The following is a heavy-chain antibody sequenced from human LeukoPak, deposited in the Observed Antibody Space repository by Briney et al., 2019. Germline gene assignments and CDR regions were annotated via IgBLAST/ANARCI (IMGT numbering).Heavy chain of an antibody. J-gene: IGHJ6*02. V-gene: IGHV4-34*01. CDR1: GGSFSGYY. D-gene: IGHD3-3*01. Sequence: SETLSLTCAVYGGSFSGYYWSWIRQPPGQGLEWIGEINHSGSTNYNPSLKSRFTISVGTSKNQFSLKLSSVTAADTAVYYCAILLRFFGTGYYYGMDVWGQGTTVTVSS. CDR3: AILLRFFGTGYYYGMDV. CDR2: INHSGST.